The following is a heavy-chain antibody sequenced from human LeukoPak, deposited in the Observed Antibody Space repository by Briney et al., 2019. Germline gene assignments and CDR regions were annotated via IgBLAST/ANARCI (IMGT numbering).Heavy chain of an antibody. CDR3: ARDSYDILTGYYVADDY. D-gene: IGHD3-9*01. Sequence: ASVKVSCKASGYTFTGYYMHWVRQAPGQGLEWMGWINPNSGGTNYAQKFQGRVTMTRDTSISTAYMELSRLRSDDTAVYYCARDSYDILTGYYVADDYWGQGTLVTDSS. CDR1: GYTFTGYY. V-gene: IGHV1-2*02. CDR2: INPNSGGT. J-gene: IGHJ4*02.